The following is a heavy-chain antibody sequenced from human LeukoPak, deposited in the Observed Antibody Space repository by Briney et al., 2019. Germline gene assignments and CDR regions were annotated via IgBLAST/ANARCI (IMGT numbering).Heavy chain of an antibody. Sequence: SETLSLTCAVSGGSISSRNWWSCVRPPPGKGLEWVGEIYHSGSTNYNPSLKTRVTISVDKSKNQFSLKLSSVTAADTAVYYCARASHDYGDYSHFDYWGQGTLVTVSS. J-gene: IGHJ4*02. D-gene: IGHD4-17*01. CDR1: GGSISSRNW. CDR2: IYHSGST. V-gene: IGHV4-4*02. CDR3: ARASHDYGDYSHFDY.